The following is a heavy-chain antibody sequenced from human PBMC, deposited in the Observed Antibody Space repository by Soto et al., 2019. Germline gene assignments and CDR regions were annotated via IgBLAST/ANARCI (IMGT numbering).Heavy chain of an antibody. CDR1: AGTFSSYA. V-gene: IGHV1-69*12. J-gene: IGHJ5*02. CDR3: ARAGVARNWFDP. CDR2: IIPIVGTA. Sequence: QVQLVQSGAEVKKPGSSVKVSSKASAGTFSSYAISWVRQAPGQGLEWMGGIIPIVGTANYEQKFQGRVTITADESASTAYMEVSSLRCEATAVYSGARAGVARNWFDPWVQGTLVTVSS. D-gene: IGHD3-3*01.